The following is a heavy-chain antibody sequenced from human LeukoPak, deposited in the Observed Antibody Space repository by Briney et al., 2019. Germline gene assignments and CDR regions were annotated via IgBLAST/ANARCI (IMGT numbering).Heavy chain of an antibody. J-gene: IGHJ5*02. CDR2: IYPGDSDT. V-gene: IGHV5-51*01. D-gene: IGHD1-26*01. CDR1: AYSFTSYW. Sequence: GESLKISCKGSAYSFTSYWIGWVRQMPGKGLEWMGIIYPGDSDTRYSPPFQGQVTITADKSISTAYLQWSSLKASDTAMYYCARRMYSPKGNWFDPWGQGTLVTVSS. CDR3: ARRMYSPKGNWFDP.